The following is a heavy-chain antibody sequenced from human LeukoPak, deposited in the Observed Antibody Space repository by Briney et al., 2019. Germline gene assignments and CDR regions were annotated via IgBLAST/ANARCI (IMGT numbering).Heavy chain of an antibody. CDR2: INHSGST. D-gene: IGHD6-13*01. V-gene: IGHV4-34*01. Sequence: KPSETLSLTCAVYDGSFSGYYWSWIRQPPGKGLEWIGEINHSGSTNYNPSLKSRVTISVDTSKNQFSLKLSSVTAADTAVYYCARSPRSSWYSYYFDYWGQGTLVTVSS. CDR1: DGSFSGYY. J-gene: IGHJ4*02. CDR3: ARSPRSSWYSYYFDY.